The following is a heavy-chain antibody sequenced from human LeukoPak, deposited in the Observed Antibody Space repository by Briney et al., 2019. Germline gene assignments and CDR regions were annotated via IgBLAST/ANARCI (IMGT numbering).Heavy chain of an antibody. CDR3: AGAYYYDSSGYYKTLDY. CDR1: GGTFSSYA. V-gene: IGHV1-69*06. CDR2: IIPIFGTA. J-gene: IGHJ4*02. Sequence: GASVKVSCKASGGTFSSYAISWVRQAPGQGLEWMGGIIPIFGTANYAQKFQGRVTITADKSTSTAYMELSSLRSEDTAVYYCAGAYYYDSSGYYKTLDYWGQGTVVTVSS. D-gene: IGHD3-22*01.